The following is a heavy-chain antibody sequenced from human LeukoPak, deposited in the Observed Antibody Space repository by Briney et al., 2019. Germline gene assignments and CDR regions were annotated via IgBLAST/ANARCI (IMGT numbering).Heavy chain of an antibody. Sequence: GGSLRLSCAASGFTFSSYDIHWVRQAPGKGLEWVSLIWFDGSDKYYADSVKGRFTVSRDNSENTLHLQMTSLRADDTALYYCARGYRSNGLAFFDDWGQGTLVTVSS. CDR2: IWFDGSDK. J-gene: IGHJ4*02. CDR1: GFTFSSYD. V-gene: IGHV3-33*01. D-gene: IGHD3-16*02. CDR3: ARGYRSNGLAFFDD.